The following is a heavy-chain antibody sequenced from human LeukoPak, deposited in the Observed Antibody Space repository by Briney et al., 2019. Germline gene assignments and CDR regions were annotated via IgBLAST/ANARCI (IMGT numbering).Heavy chain of an antibody. Sequence: GGSLRLSCAASGFTFSSYSMHWVRQAPGKGLEWVAVISYDGSNKYYADSVKGRFTISRDNSKNTLYLQMNSLRAEDTAVYYCAKLSMDSYYFDYWGQGTLVTVSS. CDR1: GFTFSSYS. J-gene: IGHJ4*02. V-gene: IGHV3-30-3*02. CDR3: AKLSMDSYYFDY. D-gene: IGHD3/OR15-3a*01. CDR2: ISYDGSNK.